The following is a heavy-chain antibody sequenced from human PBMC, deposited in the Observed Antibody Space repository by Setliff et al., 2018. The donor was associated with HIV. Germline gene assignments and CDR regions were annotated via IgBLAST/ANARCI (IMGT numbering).Heavy chain of an antibody. D-gene: IGHD3-16*01. CDR3: ARRTFGSGRLDP. V-gene: IGHV4-61*09. Sequence: PSETLSLTCSVSGDSISSGSYYWSWIRLPAGKGLEWIGQIHTTGSTNYNPSLESRLTISIDTSKNQFSLKLNSVTATGTAVYYCARRTFGSGRLDPWGQGTLVTVSS. J-gene: IGHJ5*02. CDR2: IHTTGST. CDR1: GDSISSGSYY.